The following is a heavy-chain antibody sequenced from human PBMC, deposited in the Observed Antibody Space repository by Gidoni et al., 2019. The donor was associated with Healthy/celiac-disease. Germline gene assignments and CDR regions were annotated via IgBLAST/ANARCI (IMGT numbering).Heavy chain of an antibody. Sequence: QVQLVESGGGLVKPGGSLRLSCAASGFTFSDYYMSWIRQAPGKGLEWVSYISSSGSTIYYADSVKGRFTISRDNAKNSLYLQMNSLRAEDTAVYYCARQWMITFGGVIVQPPYFDYWGQGTLVTVSS. D-gene: IGHD3-16*02. J-gene: IGHJ4*02. V-gene: IGHV3-11*01. CDR2: ISSSGSTI. CDR3: ARQWMITFGGVIVQPPYFDY. CDR1: GFTFSDYY.